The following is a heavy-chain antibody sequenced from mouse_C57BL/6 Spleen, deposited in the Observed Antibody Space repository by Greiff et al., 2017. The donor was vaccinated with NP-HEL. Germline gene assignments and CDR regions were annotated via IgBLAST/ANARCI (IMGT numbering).Heavy chain of an antibody. Sequence: VQLQQSGPELVKPGASVKISCKASGYTFTDYYMNWVKQSHGKSLEWIGDINPNNGGTSYNQKFKGKATLTVDKSSSTAYMELRSLTSEDSAVYYCARGTSGYYTDFYAMDYWGQGTSVTVSS. J-gene: IGHJ4*01. V-gene: IGHV1-26*01. CDR3: ARGTSGYYTDFYAMDY. CDR1: GYTFTDYY. CDR2: INPNNGGT. D-gene: IGHD2-12*01.